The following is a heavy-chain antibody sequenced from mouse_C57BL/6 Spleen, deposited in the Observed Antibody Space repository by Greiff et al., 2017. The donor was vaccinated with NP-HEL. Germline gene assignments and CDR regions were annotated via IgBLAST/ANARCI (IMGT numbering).Heavy chain of an antibody. V-gene: IGHV1-64*01. CDR1: GYTFTSYW. D-gene: IGHD3-2*02. CDR2: IHPNSGST. Sequence: QVQLQQPGAELVKPGASVKLSCKASGYTFTSYWMHWVKQRPGQGLEWIGMIHPNSGSTNYNEKFKSKATLTVGKSSSTAYMQLSSLTSEDSAVYYCARSGPYYFDYWGQGTTLTVSS. CDR3: ARSGPYYFDY. J-gene: IGHJ2*01.